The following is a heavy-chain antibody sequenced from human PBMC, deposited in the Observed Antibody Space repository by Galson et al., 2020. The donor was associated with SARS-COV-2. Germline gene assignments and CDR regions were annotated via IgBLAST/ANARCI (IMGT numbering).Heavy chain of an antibody. CDR3: LSYSSTRQNH. CDR2: ISSSSSYI. V-gene: IGHV3-21*03. Sequence: GGSLRLSCAASGFTFSSYSMNWVRQAPGKGLEWVSSISSSSSYIYYADSVKGRFTISRDNSKNMFNLQMTSLRLEDTAFCYCLSYSSTRQNHWGQGTLVTVSA. D-gene: IGHD2-2*01. CDR1: GFTFSSYS. J-gene: IGHJ5*02.